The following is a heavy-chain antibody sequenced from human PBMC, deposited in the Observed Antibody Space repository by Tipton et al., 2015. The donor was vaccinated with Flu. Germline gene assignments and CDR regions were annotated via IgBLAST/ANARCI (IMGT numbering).Heavy chain of an antibody. D-gene: IGHD7-27*01. Sequence: SLRLSCAASGFTFSSYEMNWVRQAPGKGLEWLSYISSSGSTISYADSVRGRFTISRDNAKNSLYLQMNSLRAEDTALYYCATLTGDDCWGQGDLVTVSS. CDR2: ISSSGSTI. CDR3: ATLTGDDC. J-gene: IGHJ4*02. CDR1: GFTFSSYE. V-gene: IGHV3-48*03.